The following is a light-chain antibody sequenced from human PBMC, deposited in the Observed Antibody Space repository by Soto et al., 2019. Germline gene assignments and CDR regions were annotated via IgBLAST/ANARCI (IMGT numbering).Light chain of an antibody. V-gene: IGLV2-8*01. J-gene: IGLJ3*02. CDR2: EVT. CDR1: SGDVGAYNL. CDR3: SSHAGIINVV. Sequence: QSALTQPASVSGSPGQSITISCSGSSGDVGAYNLVSWYQQHPGKAPRLMIYEVTKRPSGVPDRFSGSKSGNTASLTVSGLLAEDEADYYCSSHAGIINVVFGGGTQLTVL.